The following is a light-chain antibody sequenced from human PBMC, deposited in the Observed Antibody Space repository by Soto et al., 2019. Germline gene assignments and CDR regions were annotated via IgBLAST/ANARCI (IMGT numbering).Light chain of an antibody. CDR2: DVS. J-gene: IGLJ2*01. V-gene: IGLV2-14*03. Sequence: QSALTKPGSVSGSPGQSITISCTGTNNDVGAYNYVSWYQQHPGKAPKTMIYDVSNRPSGVSNRFSGSKSGNTASLTISGLQADDEADYYCSSYTRSQTVVFGGGTKLTVL. CDR3: SSYTRSQTVV. CDR1: NNDVGAYNY.